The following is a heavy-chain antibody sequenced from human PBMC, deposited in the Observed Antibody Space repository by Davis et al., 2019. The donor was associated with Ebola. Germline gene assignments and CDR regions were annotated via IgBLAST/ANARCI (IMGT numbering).Heavy chain of an antibody. CDR3: AREGDHYGSESHRDGFDI. D-gene: IGHD3-10*01. V-gene: IGHV3-23*01. Sequence: GESLKISCAASGFPFRRYAMNWVRQAPGKGLEWVSSMTYSGGRTYFADSVQGRFTVSRDYFKDTLYLQMNSLRVEDTAVYYCAREGDHYGSESHRDGFDIWGRGTMVAVSS. CDR2: MTYSGGRT. CDR1: GFPFRRYA. J-gene: IGHJ3*02.